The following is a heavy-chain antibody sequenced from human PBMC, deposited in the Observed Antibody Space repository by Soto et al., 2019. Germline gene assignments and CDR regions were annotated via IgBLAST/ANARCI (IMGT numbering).Heavy chain of an antibody. Sequence: PGEALKISCEASGYSFTTYRICWVRQMPGKGLEWMGIIYPADSDVTYSPSFQGQVTISADKSISTAYLQWSSLKASVTAMYYCARRTTYYDFWTGPFDYRGQG. CDR2: IYPADSDV. V-gene: IGHV5-51*01. CDR3: ARRTTYYDFWTGPFDY. J-gene: IGHJ4*02. CDR1: GYSFTTYR. D-gene: IGHD3-3*01.